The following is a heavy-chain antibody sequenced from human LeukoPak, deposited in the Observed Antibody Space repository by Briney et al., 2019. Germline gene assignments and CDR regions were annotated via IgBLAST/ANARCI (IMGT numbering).Heavy chain of an antibody. D-gene: IGHD4-23*01. CDR2: IRNDGFYK. CDR1: GFTFSDHA. CDR3: ARAVAGPAFDH. J-gene: IGHJ4*02. V-gene: IGHV3-30*02. Sequence: GGSLRLSCGTSGFTFSDHAMHWVRQAPGKGLEWLAFIRNDGFYKYYSESGKGRFIISRDNSKNTLFLQMNSLRPDDTALYYCARAVAGPAFDHWGQGTLVAVSS.